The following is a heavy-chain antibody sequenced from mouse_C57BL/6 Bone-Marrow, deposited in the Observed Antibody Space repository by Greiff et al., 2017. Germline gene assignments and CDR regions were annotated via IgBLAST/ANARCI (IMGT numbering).Heavy chain of an antibody. D-gene: IGHD1-1*01. CDR3: ARTTVRGSYWYFDV. Sequence: DVKLVESGGGLVKPGGSLKLSCAASGFTFSSYTMSWVRQTPEKRLEWVATISGGGGNTYYPDSVKGRFTISRDNAKNTLYLQMRSLRSEDTALYYCARTTVRGSYWYFDVWGTGTTVTVSS. CDR1: GFTFSSYT. J-gene: IGHJ1*03. CDR2: ISGGGGNT. V-gene: IGHV5-9*01.